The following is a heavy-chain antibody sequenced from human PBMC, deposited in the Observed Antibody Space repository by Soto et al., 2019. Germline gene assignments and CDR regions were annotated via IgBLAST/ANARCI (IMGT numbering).Heavy chain of an antibody. V-gene: IGHV3-20*04. D-gene: IGHD5-12*01. Sequence: EVQLVESGGGVVRPGGSLRLSCAASGFSIDDYGMSWVRQAPGKGLEWVSGFNWNGGSTRYSYSVKGRFTISRDTAKNYLYLQMNSLRVEDTALDYCARDVQRWLQLGDALDIWGQGTMVTVSS. J-gene: IGHJ3*02. CDR2: FNWNGGST. CDR1: GFSIDDYG. CDR3: ARDVQRWLQLGDALDI.